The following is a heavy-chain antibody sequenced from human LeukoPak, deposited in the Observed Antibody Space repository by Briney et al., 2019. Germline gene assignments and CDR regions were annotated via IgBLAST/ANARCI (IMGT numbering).Heavy chain of an antibody. J-gene: IGHJ4*02. D-gene: IGHD6-19*01. CDR2: INHSGST. CDR3: ARGPPYSSGWYLY. Sequence: SETLSLTCAVYGVSFSGYYWSWVRQPPGKGLEWLGEINHSGSTNYNPSLKSRVTISVDTSKNQFSLKLSSVTAADTAVYYCARGPPYSSGWYLYWGQGTLVTVSS. CDR1: GVSFSGYY. V-gene: IGHV4-34*01.